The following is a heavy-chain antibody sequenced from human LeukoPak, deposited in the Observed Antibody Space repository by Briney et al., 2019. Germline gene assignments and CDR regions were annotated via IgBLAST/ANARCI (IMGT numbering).Heavy chain of an antibody. CDR3: ARDRGLGNDSRYYFDY. V-gene: IGHV3-21*01. J-gene: IGHJ4*02. D-gene: IGHD3-22*01. Sequence: PGGSLRLSCAASGFTFSSYNMNWVRQAPGKGLEWVSSISSSRSYIYYADSVKGRFTISRDNAKNSLYLQMNSLRAEDTAVYYCARDRGLGNDSRYYFDYWGQGTLVTVSS. CDR2: ISSSRSYI. CDR1: GFTFSSYN.